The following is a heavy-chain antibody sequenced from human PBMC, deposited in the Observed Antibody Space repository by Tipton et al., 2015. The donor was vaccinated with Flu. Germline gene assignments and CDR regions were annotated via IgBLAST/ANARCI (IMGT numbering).Heavy chain of an antibody. Sequence: TLSFTCSVSGGSISSYYWSWIRQPPGKGLEWIGHIYYTGTTHYSPSLKSRVTISRDASVNQFSLTLRSVTAADTAVYFCARDNAVFPGALYYWGLGTLVIVSS. CDR1: GGSISSYY. D-gene: IGHD4/OR15-4a*01. CDR3: ARDNAVFPGALYY. V-gene: IGHV4-59*12. J-gene: IGHJ4*02. CDR2: IYYTGTT.